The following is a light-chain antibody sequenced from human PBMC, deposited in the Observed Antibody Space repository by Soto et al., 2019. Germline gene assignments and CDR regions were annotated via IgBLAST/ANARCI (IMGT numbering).Light chain of an antibody. Sequence: EMVMTQSPAILSVSPGESATLSCRASQSVNSNYLAWYQQHPGQPPRLLIYGISTRATGIPARFSGSGSGTEFSLTISSLQPEDFATYYCQQANSFPLTFGQGTRLEIK. CDR2: GIS. CDR3: QQANSFPLT. J-gene: IGKJ5*01. CDR1: QSVNSN. V-gene: IGKV3-15*01.